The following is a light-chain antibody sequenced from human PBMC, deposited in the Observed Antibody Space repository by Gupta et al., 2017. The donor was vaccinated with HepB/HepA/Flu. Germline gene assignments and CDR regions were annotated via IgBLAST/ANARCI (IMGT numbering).Light chain of an antibody. CDR1: SRDVGRYNF. CDR2: DVS. CDR3: SSYTSTSALWL. V-gene: IGLV2-14*03. J-gene: IGLJ3*02. Sequence: QSALTQPASVPGSPGQSITISCTGTSRDVGRYNFVSWYQQHPGKAPKLILYDVSNRPSGVSDRFFGSKTGNTASLIISGLQAKDEAHYFCSSYTSTSALWLFGGGTELTVL.